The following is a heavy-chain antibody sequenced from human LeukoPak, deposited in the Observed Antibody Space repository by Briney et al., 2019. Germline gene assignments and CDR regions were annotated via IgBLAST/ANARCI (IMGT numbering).Heavy chain of an antibody. Sequence: ASVKVSCKASGYTFTSYGISWARQAPGQGLEWMGWISAYNGNTNYAQKLQGRVTMTTDTSTSTAYMELRSLRSDDTAVYYCARREAGYDILTGYYGGEGFYSYWGQGTLVTVSS. D-gene: IGHD3-9*01. CDR3: ARREAGYDILTGYYGGEGFYSY. V-gene: IGHV1-18*01. CDR1: GYTFTSYG. J-gene: IGHJ4*02. CDR2: ISAYNGNT.